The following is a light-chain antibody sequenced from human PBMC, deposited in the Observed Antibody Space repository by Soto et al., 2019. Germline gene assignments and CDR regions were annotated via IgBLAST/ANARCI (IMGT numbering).Light chain of an antibody. V-gene: IGKV3-20*01. CDR1: QSISNY. J-gene: IGKJ1*01. CDR2: AAS. Sequence: EIVLTQSPGTLSLSPGERATLSCRASQSISNYLAWYQQRPGQSPRLLIYAASSRATGVPDRFSGGGSATDFTLTVSRLEPEDFAVYYCQQYSAWWTFGQGTTVEIK. CDR3: QQYSAWWT.